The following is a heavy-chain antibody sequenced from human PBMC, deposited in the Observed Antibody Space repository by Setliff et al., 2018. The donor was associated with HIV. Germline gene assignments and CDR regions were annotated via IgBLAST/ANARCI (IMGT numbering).Heavy chain of an antibody. V-gene: IGHV3-30*09. CDR1: GFTFSSYA. CDR2: ISYDGSNK. J-gene: IGHJ3*02. CDR3: ARSKGHLYYDDDTGYVLRAFDI. D-gene: IGHD3-22*01. Sequence: GGSLRLSCAASGFTFSSYAMHWVRQAPGKGLEWVAVISYDGSNKYYADSVKGRLAISRDNSKNTLYLQMNSLRAEDTAVYCCARSKGHLYYDDDTGYVLRAFDIWGQGTMVTVS.